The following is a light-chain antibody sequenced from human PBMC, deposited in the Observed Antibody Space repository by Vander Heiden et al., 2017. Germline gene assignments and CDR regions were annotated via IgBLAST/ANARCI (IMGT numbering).Light chain of an antibody. V-gene: IGLV7-46*01. CDR1: TGAVTSNHY. CDR2: DTS. CDR3: LLSYSGAYVV. J-gene: IGLJ2*01. Sequence: QAVVTHEPSLTVSPGGTLTLTCAPCTGAVTSNHYPCWFQQKPGHAPRTLIYDTSNKHSWTPALFAGSPLGCKAALTLSGAQPEDEAEYYCLLSYSGAYVVFGGGTKLTVL.